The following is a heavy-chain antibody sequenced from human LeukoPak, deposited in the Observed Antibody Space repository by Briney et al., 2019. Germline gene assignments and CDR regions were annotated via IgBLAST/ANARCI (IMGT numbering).Heavy chain of an antibody. V-gene: IGHV1-2*02. Sequence: ASVKVSCKASGYTFTGYYMHWVRQAPGQGLEWMGWINPNSGGTNYAQKFQGRVTMTRDTSISTAYMELSRLRSDDTAVYYCAREFGQLWFQFDYWGQGTLVTVSP. J-gene: IGHJ4*02. CDR1: GYTFTGYY. D-gene: IGHD5-18*01. CDR2: INPNSGGT. CDR3: AREFGQLWFQFDY.